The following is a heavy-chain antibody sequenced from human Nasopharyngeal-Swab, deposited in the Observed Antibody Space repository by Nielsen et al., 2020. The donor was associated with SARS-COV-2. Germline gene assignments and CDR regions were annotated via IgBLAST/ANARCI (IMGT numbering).Heavy chain of an antibody. V-gene: IGHV3-48*02. J-gene: IGHJ4*02. D-gene: IGHD4-17*01. CDR3: TRGDGALTYFDY. CDR1: GFTFSDHS. Sequence: EGSLRLSCAASGFTFSDHSMIWVRQAPGQGLEWVSYISGSGSTLYYADSVKGRITVSRDNAKSSVYLQMSSLRDEDTAVYYCTRGDGALTYFDYWGQGTLVSVSS. CDR2: ISGSGSTL.